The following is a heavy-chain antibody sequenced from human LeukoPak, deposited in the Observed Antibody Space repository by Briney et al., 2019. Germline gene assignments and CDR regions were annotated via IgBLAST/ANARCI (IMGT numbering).Heavy chain of an antibody. CDR2: INPNSGGT. J-gene: IGHJ6*02. CDR1: GYTFTGYY. Sequence: ASVKVSCKAYGYTFTGYYMHWVRQDPGQGLEWMGWINPNSGGTNYAQKSQGRVTMTRDTSISTAYMELSRLRSDDTAVYYCARDRDHITMVRGVIVHYYYGMDVWGQGTTVIVSS. D-gene: IGHD3-10*01. V-gene: IGHV1-2*02. CDR3: ARDRDHITMVRGVIVHYYYGMDV.